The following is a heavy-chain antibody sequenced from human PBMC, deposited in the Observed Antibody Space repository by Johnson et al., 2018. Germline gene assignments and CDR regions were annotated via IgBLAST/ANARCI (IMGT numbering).Heavy chain of an antibody. J-gene: IGHJ3*02. CDR2: ISYGGNNK. CDR1: GFTFSNYG. Sequence: QVQLVESGGGVVQPGRSLRLSCAASGFTFSNYGMHWVRQAPGKGLEWVAVISYGGNNKYYTDSVKGRFTISRDNSKNTLYRQMNSLRAEDTAVDYCAKPQRLQTDAFDIWGQGTMVTVSS. D-gene: IGHD3-16*01. V-gene: IGHV3-30*18. CDR3: AKPQRLQTDAFDI.